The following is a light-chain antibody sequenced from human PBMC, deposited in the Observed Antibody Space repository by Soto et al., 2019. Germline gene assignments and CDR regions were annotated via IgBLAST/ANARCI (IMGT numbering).Light chain of an antibody. V-gene: IGKV3-11*01. CDR2: DAS. CDR3: HQRSNWPPDT. J-gene: IGKJ5*01. CDR1: QSVSSY. Sequence: IVFTQSPATLSLSPRTRATLSCRASQSVSSYLAWYQQKPGQAPRLLIYDASNRATGIPARFSGSGSGTDFTLTISSLEPEDFAVYYCHQRSNWPPDTFGQGTRLEVK.